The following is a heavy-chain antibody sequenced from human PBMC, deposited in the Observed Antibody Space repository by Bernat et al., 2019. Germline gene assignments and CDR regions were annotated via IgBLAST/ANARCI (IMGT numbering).Heavy chain of an antibody. Sequence: QVQLQESGPGLVKPSETLSLTCTVSGGSISSSSYYWGWIRQPPGKGLEWIGSIYYSGSTYYNPSLKSRVTISVDTSKNQFSLKLSSVTAADTAVYYCARHLGYFGSYVDYWGQGTLVTVSS. J-gene: IGHJ4*02. CDR2: IYYSGST. D-gene: IGHD5-18*01. CDR1: GGSISSSSYY. CDR3: ARHLGYFGSYVDY. V-gene: IGHV4-39*01.